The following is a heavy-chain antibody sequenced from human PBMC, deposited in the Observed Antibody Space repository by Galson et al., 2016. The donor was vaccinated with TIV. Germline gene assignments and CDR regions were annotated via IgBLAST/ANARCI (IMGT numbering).Heavy chain of an antibody. Sequence: SVKVSCKASGYTFSAYYMHWVRQAPGQGLEWMGWISPNSGDTNCPQKFQGRVTMTRDTSITTAYMELTTLTSDDTAVYYCARFVYGDYVDYWGQGTLVTVSS. CDR2: ISPNSGDT. D-gene: IGHD4-17*01. CDR3: ARFVYGDYVDY. V-gene: IGHV1-2*02. CDR1: GYTFSAYY. J-gene: IGHJ4*02.